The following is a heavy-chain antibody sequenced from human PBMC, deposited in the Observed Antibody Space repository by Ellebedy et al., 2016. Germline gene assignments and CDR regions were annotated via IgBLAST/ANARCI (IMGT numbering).Heavy chain of an antibody. CDR1: GDSISRFY. V-gene: IGHV4-59*01. Sequence: ESLKISCTVSGDSISRFYWNWIRQPPGKGLEWIGYIYFSGSTKYNPSLKSRVTISGDTSKNQVSLQLRSVTAADTAVYYCAREGFDYGDYVPGYYYGLDVWGQGTTVTVS. J-gene: IGHJ6*02. CDR2: IYFSGST. D-gene: IGHD4-17*01. CDR3: AREGFDYGDYVPGYYYGLDV.